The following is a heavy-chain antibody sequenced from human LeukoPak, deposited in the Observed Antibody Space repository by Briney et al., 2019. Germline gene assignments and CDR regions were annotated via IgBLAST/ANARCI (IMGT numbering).Heavy chain of an antibody. J-gene: IGHJ3*02. V-gene: IGHV4-61*01. Sequence: PSETLSLTCTVSGGSISSSSYYWDWIRQPPGKGLEWIGYIYYSGSTNYNPSLKSRVTISVDTSKNQFSLKLSSVTAADTAVYYCARERWLQMGLGAFDIWGQGTMVTVSS. CDR3: ARERWLQMGLGAFDI. CDR1: GGSISSSSYY. D-gene: IGHD5-24*01. CDR2: IYYSGST.